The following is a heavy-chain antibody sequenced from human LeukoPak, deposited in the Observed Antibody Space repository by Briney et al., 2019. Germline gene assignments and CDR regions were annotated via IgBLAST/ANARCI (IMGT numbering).Heavy chain of an antibody. J-gene: IGHJ4*02. CDR2: IRSKGYGGTA. CDR3: TREIRYFDWFQADY. CDR1: GFTFGDYS. D-gene: IGHD3-9*01. Sequence: GGSLRLSCTTSGFTFGDYSMSWFRQAPGKGLEWVGFIRSKGYGGTAEYAASVKGRFTISRDDSNSIAYLQMDSLKTEDTAVYYCTREIRYFDWFQADYWGQGTLVTVSS. V-gene: IGHV3-49*03.